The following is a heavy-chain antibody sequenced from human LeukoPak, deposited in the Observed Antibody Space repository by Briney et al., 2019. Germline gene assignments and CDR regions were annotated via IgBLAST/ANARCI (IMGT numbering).Heavy chain of an antibody. CDR3: ARDRYDYVWGSPYFDY. D-gene: IGHD3-16*01. V-gene: IGHV4-39*07. CDR1: GGSITSSSYY. J-gene: IGHJ4*02. Sequence: SETLSHTCTVSGGSITSSSYYWGWIRQPPGKGLECIGSVYYSGSTYYNPSLKSRVTISVDTSKNQFSLKLSSVTAADTAVYYCARDRYDYVWGSPYFDYWGQGTLVTVSS. CDR2: VYYSGST.